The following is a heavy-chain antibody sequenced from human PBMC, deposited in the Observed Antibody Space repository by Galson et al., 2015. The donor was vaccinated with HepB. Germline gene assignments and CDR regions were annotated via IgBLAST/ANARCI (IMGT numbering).Heavy chain of an antibody. CDR3: VLLPWYRGFRYY. CDR2: MNPNSGNT. CDR1: GYTFTSYD. J-gene: IGHJ4*02. Sequence: SVKVSCKASGYTFTSYDINWVRQATGQGLEWMGWMNPNSGNTGYAQKFQGRVTMTRNTSISTAYMELSSLRSEDTAVYYCVLLPWYRGFRYYWGQGTLVTVSS. D-gene: IGHD1-26*01. V-gene: IGHV1-8*01.